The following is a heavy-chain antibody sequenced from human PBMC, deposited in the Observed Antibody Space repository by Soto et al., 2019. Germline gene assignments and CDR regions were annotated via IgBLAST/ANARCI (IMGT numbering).Heavy chain of an antibody. Sequence: GESLKISCKGSGYSFTSYWIGWVRQMPGKGLKWMGIIYPGDSDTRYSPSFQGQVTISADKSISTAYLQWSSLKASDTAMYYCARHHDYYDSSLAFDIWGQGTMVTVSS. J-gene: IGHJ3*02. CDR2: IYPGDSDT. CDR1: GYSFTSYW. CDR3: ARHHDYYDSSLAFDI. V-gene: IGHV5-51*01. D-gene: IGHD3-22*01.